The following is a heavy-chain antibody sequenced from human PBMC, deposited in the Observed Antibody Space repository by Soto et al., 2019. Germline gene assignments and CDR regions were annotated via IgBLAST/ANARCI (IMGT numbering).Heavy chain of an antibody. Sequence: WTWVRQHPGKGLEWVGHIYYSGTAYYNPSLKSRVDISVDPSQNRFSLKLSSVTAADTAMYFYARSLPGGTIFYMDIWGEGTTVTVSS. CDR3: ARSLPGGTIFYMDI. CDR2: IYYSGTA. D-gene: IGHD1-26*01. V-gene: IGHV4-31*02. J-gene: IGHJ6*03.